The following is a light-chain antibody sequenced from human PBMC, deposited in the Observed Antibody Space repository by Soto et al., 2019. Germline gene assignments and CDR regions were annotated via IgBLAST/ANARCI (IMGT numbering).Light chain of an antibody. V-gene: IGKV3D-15*01. J-gene: IGKJ4*01. CDR3: QQYDKWPLT. CDR1: HSVDSN. CDR2: GAS. Sequence: MRQSPATLSVSPGEGATLSCRASHSVDSNLAWYQQKPGQAPRLLIYGASTRPTGIPARFSGSGSGADFTLTISSLQSEDFAVYYCQQYDKWPLTFGGGTKVDIK.